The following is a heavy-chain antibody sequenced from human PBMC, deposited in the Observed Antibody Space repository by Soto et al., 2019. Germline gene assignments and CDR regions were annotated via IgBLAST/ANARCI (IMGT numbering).Heavy chain of an antibody. CDR2: ISYDGSNK. D-gene: IGHD3-22*01. J-gene: IGHJ4*02. Sequence: GGSLRLSCAAFEFPLVSFAMHWVRQAPGKGLEWVAVISYDGSNKYYADSVKGRFTISRDNSKNTLYLQMNSLRAEDTAVYYCARDFYDSSGYDNDYWGQGTLVNVSS. V-gene: IGHV3-30-3*01. CDR3: ARDFYDSSGYDNDY. CDR1: EFPLVSFA.